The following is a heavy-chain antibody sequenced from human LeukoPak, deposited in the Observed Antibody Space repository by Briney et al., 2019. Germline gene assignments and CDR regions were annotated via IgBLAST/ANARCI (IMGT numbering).Heavy chain of an antibody. D-gene: IGHD3-22*01. CDR3: ARTYHYDSSGYYYIDY. J-gene: IGHJ4*02. CDR2: IYYSGST. V-gene: IGHV4-59*08. CDR1: GGSISSYY. Sequence: SETLSLTCTVSGGSISSYYWSWIRQPPGKGLEWIGYIYYSGSTNYNPSLKSRVIISVDTSKNQFSLKLSSVTAADTAVYYCARTYHYDSSGYYYIDYWGQGTLVTVSS.